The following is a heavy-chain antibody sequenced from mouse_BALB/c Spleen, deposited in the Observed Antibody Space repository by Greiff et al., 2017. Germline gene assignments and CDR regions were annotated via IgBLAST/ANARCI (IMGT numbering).Heavy chain of an antibody. CDR2: IDPANGNT. D-gene: IGHD2-2*01. CDR3: ARGLRRGRFAMDY. CDR1: GFNIKDTY. V-gene: IGHV14-3*02. Sequence: VQLKQSGAELVKPGASVKLSCTASGFNIKDTYMHWVKQRPEQGLEWIGRIDPANGNTKYDPKFQGKATITADTSSNTAYLQLSSLTSEDTAVYYCARGLRRGRFAMDYWGQGTSVTVSS. J-gene: IGHJ4*01.